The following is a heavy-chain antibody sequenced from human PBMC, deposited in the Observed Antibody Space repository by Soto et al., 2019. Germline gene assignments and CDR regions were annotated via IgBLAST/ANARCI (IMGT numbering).Heavy chain of an antibody. J-gene: IGHJ4*02. CDR2: IYSGGSI. CDR1: GLTVGNNF. D-gene: IGHD3-16*01. CDR3: ARDGNGQRGSPH. V-gene: IGHV3-53*02. Sequence: VQLVESGGGLIQAGGSLRLSCAVSGLTVGNNFMMWVRQAPGKGLEWVSLIYSGGSISYADSVKGRFTISRDGSMNMLYLQMNSLTAEDTAVYYCARDGNGQRGSPHWGQGTLVTVSS.